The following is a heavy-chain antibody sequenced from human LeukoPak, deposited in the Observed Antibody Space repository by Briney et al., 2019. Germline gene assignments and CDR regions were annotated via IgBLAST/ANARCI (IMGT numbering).Heavy chain of an antibody. Sequence: ASVKVSCKASGYTFTSYDINWVRQATGQGLEWMGWMNPNSGNTGYAQKFQGRVTMTRNTSISTAYMELSSLRSEDTAVYYCAVVWFGELVNYYYMDVWGKGTTVTISS. V-gene: IGHV1-8*01. J-gene: IGHJ6*03. D-gene: IGHD3-10*01. CDR3: AVVWFGELVNYYYMDV. CDR1: GYTFTSYD. CDR2: MNPNSGNT.